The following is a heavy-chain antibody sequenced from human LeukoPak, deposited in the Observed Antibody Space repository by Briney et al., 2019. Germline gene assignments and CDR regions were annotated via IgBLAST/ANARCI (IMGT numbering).Heavy chain of an antibody. D-gene: IGHD3-10*01. J-gene: IGHJ4*02. V-gene: IGHV4-59*08. CDR3: AGGYGSGSYRFDY. CDR2: IYCSGST. Sequence: SETLSLTCTVSGGSLSSYSWSWVRQPPGRGLEWIGYIYCSGSTIYNPSLRSRVTISIDTSKNQFSMKLSSVTAADTAAYYCAGGYGSGSYRFDYWGQGTLVTVSS. CDR1: GGSLSSYS.